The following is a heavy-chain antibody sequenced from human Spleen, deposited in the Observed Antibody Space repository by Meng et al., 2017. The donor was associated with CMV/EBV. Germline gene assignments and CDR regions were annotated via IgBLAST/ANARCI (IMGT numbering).Heavy chain of an antibody. J-gene: IGHJ4*02. V-gene: IGHV1-18*01. CDR2: ISAYTGNT. D-gene: IGHD2-2*01. CDR3: ARDPSRDYYFDL. Sequence: ASVKVSCKASGYMFTSHGISWMRQAPGQGLEWMGWISAYTGNTDYAQKFQGRVTMTTDTSTSTAYMELRSLRSDDTAVYYCARDPSRDYYFDLWGQGTLVTVSS. CDR1: GYMFTSHG.